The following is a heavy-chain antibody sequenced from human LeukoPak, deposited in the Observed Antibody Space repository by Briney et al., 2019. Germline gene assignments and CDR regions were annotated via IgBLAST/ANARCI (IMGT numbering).Heavy chain of an antibody. D-gene: IGHD4-17*01. CDR3: ARVSPYGDFDY. Sequence: SETLSLTCIVSGGSVSSGSYYWSWIRQPPGKGLEWIAYIYYSGSTNYNPSLKSRVTISVDTSKNQFSLKLSSVTAADTAVYYCARVSPYGDFDYWGQGTLVTVSS. V-gene: IGHV4-61*01. CDR1: GGSVSSGSYY. CDR2: IYYSGST. J-gene: IGHJ4*02.